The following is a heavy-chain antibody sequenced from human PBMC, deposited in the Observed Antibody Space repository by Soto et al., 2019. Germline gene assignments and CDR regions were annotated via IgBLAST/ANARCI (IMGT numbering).Heavy chain of an antibody. CDR2: ISSNGGST. D-gene: IGHD6-13*01. CDR3: VKDQGIAAA. V-gene: IGHV3-64D*08. Sequence: GGPLRLSCSGSGFTFSRYSLYWFRQAPGKGLEYVSAISSNGGSTYYADSVKGRFTISRDNSKNTLYLQMSSLRAEDTAVYYCVKDQGIAAAWGQGTLVTVSS. J-gene: IGHJ5*02. CDR1: GFTFSRYS.